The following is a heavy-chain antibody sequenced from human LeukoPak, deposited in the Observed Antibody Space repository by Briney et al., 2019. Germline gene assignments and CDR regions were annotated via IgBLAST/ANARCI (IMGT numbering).Heavy chain of an antibody. J-gene: IGHJ4*02. Sequence: ASVKVSCKASGYTFTGYYMHWVRQAPGQGLEWMGWINPNSGGTNYAQKFQGRVTMTRDTSISTAYMELSRLRSDDTAVYYCARSLRVAAAGNDHWGQGTLVTVSS. CDR1: GYTFTGYY. CDR2: INPNSGGT. D-gene: IGHD6-13*01. V-gene: IGHV1-2*02. CDR3: ARSLRVAAAGNDH.